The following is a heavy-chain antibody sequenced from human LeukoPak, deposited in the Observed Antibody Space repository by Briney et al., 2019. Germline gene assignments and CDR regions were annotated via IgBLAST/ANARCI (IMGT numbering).Heavy chain of an antibody. Sequence: GGSLRLSCAASGFTFSSYAMSWVRQAPGKGLEWVSAISGSGGSTYYADSVKGRFTISRDNSKNTLYLQMNSPRAEDTAVYYCAKGWKAVVPAASYGFDYWGQGTLVTVSS. V-gene: IGHV3-23*01. CDR2: ISGSGGST. J-gene: IGHJ4*02. D-gene: IGHD2-2*01. CDR1: GFTFSSYA. CDR3: AKGWKAVVPAASYGFDY.